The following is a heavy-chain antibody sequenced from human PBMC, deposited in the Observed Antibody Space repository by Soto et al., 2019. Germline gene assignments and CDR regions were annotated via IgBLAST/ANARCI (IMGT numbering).Heavy chain of an antibody. V-gene: IGHV4-61*01. CDR2: IYQSGTT. Sequence: QLQLQESGPGLLQPSETLSLTCSVSGGSVRSGSYYWTWIRQPPGKGLEWIGYIYQSGTTNYNASLKSRVTISIDTSKNQFFLKLNSVTAAATAVYYCARDSSGRHDYWGQGTLVTVSS. CDR3: ARDSSGRHDY. J-gene: IGHJ4*02. D-gene: IGHD3-22*01. CDR1: GGSVRSGSYY.